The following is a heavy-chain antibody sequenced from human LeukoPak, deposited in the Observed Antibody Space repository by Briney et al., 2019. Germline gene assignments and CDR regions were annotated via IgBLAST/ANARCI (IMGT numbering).Heavy chain of an antibody. D-gene: IGHD1-26*01. V-gene: IGHV3-23*01. CDR3: AKAGSGSYYRRGDY. CDR2: ISGSGGST. Sequence: GGSLRLSCSASGFTFSSYAMTWVRQAPGKGLEWVSAISGSGGSTYYADSVKGRFTISRDNSKNTLYLQMNSLRAGDTAVYYCAKAGSGSYYRRGDYWGQGTLVTVSS. J-gene: IGHJ4*02. CDR1: GFTFSSYA.